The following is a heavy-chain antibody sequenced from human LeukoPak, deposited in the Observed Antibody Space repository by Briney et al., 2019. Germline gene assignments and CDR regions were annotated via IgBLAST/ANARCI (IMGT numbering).Heavy chain of an antibody. CDR2: IYHSGST. D-gene: IGHD3-10*01. Sequence: SETLSLTCTVSGGSISNNHYYWTWIRQPPGKGLEWIGYIYHSGSTYYNPSLKSRVTISVDKSKNQFSLKLTSVTAADTAVYYCARLYASGSYYKDPRLSWFDPWGQGTLVTVSS. CDR3: ARLYASGSYYKDPRLSWFDP. J-gene: IGHJ5*02. CDR1: GGSISNNHYY. V-gene: IGHV4-30-2*01.